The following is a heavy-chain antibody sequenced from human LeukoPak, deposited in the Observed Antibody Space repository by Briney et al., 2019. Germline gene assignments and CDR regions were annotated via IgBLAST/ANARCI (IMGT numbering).Heavy chain of an antibody. V-gene: IGHV3-64*01. J-gene: IGHJ6*02. D-gene: IGHD3-10*01. CDR2: ISSNGGRT. CDR1: GFTFSSYA. CDR3: ARAFSGSYYRPWGVGGMDV. Sequence: GGSLRLSCAASGFTFSSYAMHWVRQAPGGGLGYVSAISSNGGRTYYANSVKGRFTISRDNSKNTLYLQMGSLRAEDMAVYYCARAFSGSYYRPWGVGGMDVCGQGTTVTVSS.